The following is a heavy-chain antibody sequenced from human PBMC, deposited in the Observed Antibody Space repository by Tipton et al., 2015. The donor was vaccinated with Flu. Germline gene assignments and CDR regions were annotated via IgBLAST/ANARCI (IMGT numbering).Heavy chain of an antibody. Sequence: TLSLTCTVSSGSIRSTNYFCAWIRQPPGKGLEWIGSIYYNGDIYYNPSLKSRVTISVETSKNQFSLRLSSVTAADTAVYYYARLSYYDVDLKNFYFDYWGQGTLVTVSS. V-gene: IGHV4-39*01. D-gene: IGHD3-10*02. J-gene: IGHJ4*02. CDR1: SGSIRSTNYF. CDR3: ARLSYYDVDLKNFYFDY. CDR2: IYYNGDI.